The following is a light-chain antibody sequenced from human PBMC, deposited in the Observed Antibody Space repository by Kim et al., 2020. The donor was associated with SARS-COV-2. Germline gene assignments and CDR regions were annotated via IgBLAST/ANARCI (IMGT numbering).Light chain of an antibody. CDR2: SNN. CDR1: SSNIGSNT. V-gene: IGLV1-44*01. J-gene: IGLJ3*02. Sequence: QRVTISCSGSSSNIGSNTVNWYQQLPGTPPKLLIYSNNQRPSGVPDRVSGSKSGTSASLAISGLQSEDEADYYCAAWDDSLNGRVFGGGTKLTVL. CDR3: AAWDDSLNGRV.